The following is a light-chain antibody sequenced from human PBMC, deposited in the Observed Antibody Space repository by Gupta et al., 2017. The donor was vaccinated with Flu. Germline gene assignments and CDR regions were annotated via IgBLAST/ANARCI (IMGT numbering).Light chain of an antibody. Sequence: SYLLTQPPSVPVAPGGTARITCGGKNIGSRSVPWYQQKPGQAPVLVVYDDTDRPSGIPDRFSSFNSGDTATLTINRVEAGDEADYYCQVWDSSSDHPGVFGTGTKLTVL. CDR3: QVWDSSSDHPGV. J-gene: IGLJ1*01. CDR2: DDT. V-gene: IGLV3-21*02. CDR1: NIGSRS.